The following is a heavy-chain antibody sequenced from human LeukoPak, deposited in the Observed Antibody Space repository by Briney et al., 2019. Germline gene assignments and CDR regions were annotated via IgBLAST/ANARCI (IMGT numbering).Heavy chain of an antibody. J-gene: IGHJ4*02. V-gene: IGHV3-30-3*01. CDR1: GFTFSSYA. CDR3: ARASGGYYNRVYFDY. CDR2: ISYDGSNK. Sequence: GRSLRLSCAASGFTFSSYAMHWVRQAPGKGLEWVAVISYDGSNKYYADSVKGRFTISRDNYKNTLYLQMNSLRAEDTAVYYCARASGGYYNRVYFDYWGQGTLVTVSS. D-gene: IGHD3-10*01.